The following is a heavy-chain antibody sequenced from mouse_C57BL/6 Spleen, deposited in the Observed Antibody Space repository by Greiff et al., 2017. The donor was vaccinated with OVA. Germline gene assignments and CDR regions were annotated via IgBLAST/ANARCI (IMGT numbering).Heavy chain of an antibody. CDR2: IDPEDGET. J-gene: IGHJ1*03. V-gene: IGHV14-2*01. Sequence: EVMLVESGAELVKPGASVKLSCTASGFNIKDYYMHWVKQRTEQGLEWIGRIDPEDGETKYATKFQGKATITADTSSNTAYLQLSSLTSEDTAVYYCARGGSSYWYFDVWGTGTTVTVSS. D-gene: IGHD1-1*01. CDR3: ARGGSSYWYFDV. CDR1: GFNIKDYY.